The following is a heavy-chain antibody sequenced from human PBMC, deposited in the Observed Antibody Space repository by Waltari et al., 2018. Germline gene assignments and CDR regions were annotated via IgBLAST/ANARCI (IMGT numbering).Heavy chain of an antibody. J-gene: IGHJ1*01. CDR2: MYTRGTT. V-gene: IGHV4-61*02. Sequence: QVQLQESGPGLVKPSQTLSLTCTVSGGSISSGSYYWSWIRPPAGKGLEWIGRMYTRGTTNAHPSLKSRVTISLDTAKNQFSLKLSSVTAADTAVYYCARGDYGDYAEYFQHWGQGTLVTVSP. CDR3: ARGDYGDYAEYFQH. D-gene: IGHD4-17*01. CDR1: GGSISSGSYY.